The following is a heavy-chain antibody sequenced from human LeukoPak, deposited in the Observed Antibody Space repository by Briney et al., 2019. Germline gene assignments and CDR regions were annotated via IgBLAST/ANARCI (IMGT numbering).Heavy chain of an antibody. CDR2: MNPNSGNT. CDR1: GYTFTSYD. V-gene: IGHV1-8*01. J-gene: IGHJ4*02. Sequence: ASVKVSCKASGYTFTSYDINWVRQATGQGLEWMGWMNPNSGNTGYAQKFQGRATMTRNTSISTAYMELSSLRSEDTAVYFCAAGHLGSYAENYFDYWGQGTLVTVSS. CDR3: AAGHLGSYAENYFDY. D-gene: IGHD1-26*01.